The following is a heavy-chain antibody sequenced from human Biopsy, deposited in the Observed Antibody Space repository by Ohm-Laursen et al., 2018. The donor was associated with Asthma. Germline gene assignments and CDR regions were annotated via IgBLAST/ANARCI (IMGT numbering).Heavy chain of an antibody. CDR2: IYYTGSD. CDR1: GGSVSTGSYY. D-gene: IGHD3-10*01. J-gene: IGHJ6*02. CDR3: ARGPNYHGSGRAPIGMDV. Sequence: GTLSLTCTVSGGSVSTGSYYWSWIRQPPGKGLEWLGYIYYTGSDNYNPSLKSRVTISVDTSKNQFSLRLNSVTAADTAVYYCARGPNYHGSGRAPIGMDVWGQGTTVTVSS. V-gene: IGHV4-61*01.